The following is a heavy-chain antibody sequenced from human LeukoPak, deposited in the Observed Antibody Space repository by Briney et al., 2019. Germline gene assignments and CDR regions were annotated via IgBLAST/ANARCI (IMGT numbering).Heavy chain of an antibody. J-gene: IGHJ3*02. CDR1: GGSFSGYY. Sequence: SETLSLTCAVYGGSFSGYYWSWIRQPPGKGLEWIGEINHSGSTNYNPSLKSRVTISVDTSKNQFSLKLSSVTAADTAVYYCARDVGYYDSSGYDYAFDIWGQGTMVTVSS. D-gene: IGHD3-22*01. V-gene: IGHV4-34*01. CDR2: INHSGST. CDR3: ARDVGYYDSSGYDYAFDI.